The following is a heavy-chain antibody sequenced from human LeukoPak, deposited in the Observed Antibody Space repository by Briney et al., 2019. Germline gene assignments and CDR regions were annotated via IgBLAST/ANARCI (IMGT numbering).Heavy chain of an antibody. Sequence: GASVKVSCKASGYTLTGYYMHWVRQAPGQGLEWMGWINPNSGGTNYAQKFQGRVTMTRDTSISTAYMELSRLRSDDTAVYYCLAPYCSSTSCYDYWGQGTLVTVSS. CDR2: INPNSGGT. CDR1: GYTLTGYY. D-gene: IGHD2-2*01. CDR3: LAPYCSSTSCYDY. V-gene: IGHV1-2*02. J-gene: IGHJ4*02.